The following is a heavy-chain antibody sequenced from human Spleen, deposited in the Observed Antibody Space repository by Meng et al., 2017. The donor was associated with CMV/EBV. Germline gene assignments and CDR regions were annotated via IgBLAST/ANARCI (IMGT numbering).Heavy chain of an antibody. D-gene: IGHD2-21*01. Sequence: GESLKISCAASGFSFNSFGFHWVRQAPGKGLEWVAVISYDGKNKYYIDSVKGRFTISRDNSKNTLYLQMNTLRPEDTAVYYCARDLAYCGGDCYSVYYGMDVWGQGTTVTVSS. CDR2: ISYDGKNK. J-gene: IGHJ6*02. V-gene: IGHV3-30*03. CDR1: GFSFNSFG. CDR3: ARDLAYCGGDCYSVYYGMDV.